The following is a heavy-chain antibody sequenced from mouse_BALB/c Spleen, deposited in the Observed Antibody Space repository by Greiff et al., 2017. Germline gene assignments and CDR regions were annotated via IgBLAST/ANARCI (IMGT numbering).Heavy chain of an antibody. J-gene: IGHJ2*01. CDR3: ARALSFDY. CDR2: ISSGSSTI. CDR1: GFTFSSFG. Sequence: EVMLVESGGGLVQPGGSRKLSCAASGFTFSSFGMHWVRQAPEKGLEWVAYISSGSSTIYYADTVKGRFTISRDNPKNTLFLQMTSLRSEDTAMYYCARALSFDYWGQGTTLTVSS. V-gene: IGHV5-17*02.